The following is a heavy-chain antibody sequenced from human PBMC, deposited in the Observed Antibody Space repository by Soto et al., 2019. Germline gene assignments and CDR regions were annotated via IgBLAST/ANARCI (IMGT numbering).Heavy chain of an antibody. CDR3: AKTYRIAAAGGFDY. Sequence: GSLILSCAASGFTFSSYSMSWVRQAPGKGLEWVSAISGSGGSTYYADSVKGRFTISRDNSKNTLYLQMNSLRSEDTAVYYCAKTYRIAAAGGFDYWGQGTLVTVSS. V-gene: IGHV3-23*01. J-gene: IGHJ4*02. D-gene: IGHD6-13*01. CDR1: GFTFSSYS. CDR2: ISGSGGST.